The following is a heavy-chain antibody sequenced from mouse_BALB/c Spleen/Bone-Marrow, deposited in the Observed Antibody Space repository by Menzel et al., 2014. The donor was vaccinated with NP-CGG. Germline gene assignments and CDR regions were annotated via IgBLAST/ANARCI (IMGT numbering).Heavy chain of an antibody. CDR3: ARYGSGLMDY. J-gene: IGHJ4*01. Sequence: EVQLQESGAELVKPGASVKLSCTASGFNIKDTYMHWVKQRPEQGLEWIGRIDTANGNTKYDPKFQGKATITADTSSNTAYLQLSSLTSEDTAVYYCARYGSGLMDYWGQGTSVTVSS. CDR2: IDTANGNT. CDR1: GFNIKDTY. D-gene: IGHD1-1*02. V-gene: IGHV14-3*02.